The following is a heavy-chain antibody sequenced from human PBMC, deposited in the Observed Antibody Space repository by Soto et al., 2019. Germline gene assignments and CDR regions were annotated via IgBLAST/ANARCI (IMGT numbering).Heavy chain of an antibody. D-gene: IGHD6-13*01. CDR1: GFTFISYG. CDR2: ITTTGRNT. V-gene: IGHV3-23*01. Sequence: GGSLRLSCAASGFTFISYGMTWVRQAPGQGLGWVSGITTTGRNTYYAESVKGRFTISRDNSKNVAYLQMNSLIAEDTAVYYCARGAAAAGTDWFDAWGQGTLVTVSS. J-gene: IGHJ5*02. CDR3: ARGAAAAGTDWFDA.